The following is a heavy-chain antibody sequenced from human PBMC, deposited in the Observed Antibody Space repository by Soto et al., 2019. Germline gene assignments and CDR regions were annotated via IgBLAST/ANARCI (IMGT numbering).Heavy chain of an antibody. V-gene: IGHV3-30-3*01. CDR1: GFTFSSYA. CDR3: ARLIAVTDY. CDR2: ISYDGSNK. J-gene: IGHJ4*02. D-gene: IGHD6-19*01. Sequence: GGSLRLSCAASGFTFSSYAMHWVRQAPGKGLEWVAVISYDGSNKYYADSVKGRFTISRDNSKNTLYLQMNSLRAEDTAVYYCARLIAVTDYWGQGTLVTVSS.